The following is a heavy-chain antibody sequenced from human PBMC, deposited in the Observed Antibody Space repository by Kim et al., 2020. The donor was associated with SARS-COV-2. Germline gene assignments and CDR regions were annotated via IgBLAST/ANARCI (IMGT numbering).Heavy chain of an antibody. V-gene: IGHV3-11*01. Sequence: YADSVKGRFTISRDNAKNSLYLQMNSLRAEDTAVYYCAREDEVVRWLFDYWGQGTLVTVSS. CDR3: AREDEVVRWLFDY. D-gene: IGHD3-22*01. J-gene: IGHJ4*02.